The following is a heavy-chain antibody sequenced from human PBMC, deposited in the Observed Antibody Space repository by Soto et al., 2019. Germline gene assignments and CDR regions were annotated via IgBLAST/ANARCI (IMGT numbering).Heavy chain of an antibody. D-gene: IGHD6-13*01. Sequence: QVQLVQSGAEVKKPGSSVKVSCKASGGTFKSSAFNWVRQAPGQGLEWMGGIIPFFGTTNYAHKFRDRVTITADESSSTVYMELSSLTSDYTAIYYCASPKAPPYSSNWYNYFDPWGQGTLVTVSS. CDR2: IIPFFGTT. CDR3: ASPKAPPYSSNWYNYFDP. CDR1: GGTFKSSA. J-gene: IGHJ5*02. V-gene: IGHV1-69*01.